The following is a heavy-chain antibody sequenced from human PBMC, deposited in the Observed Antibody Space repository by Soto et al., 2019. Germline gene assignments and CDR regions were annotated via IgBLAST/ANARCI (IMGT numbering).Heavy chain of an antibody. D-gene: IGHD4-17*01. J-gene: IGHJ4*02. CDR3: ARRFYGDYGFDY. V-gene: IGHV4-59*08. CDR1: GGYISSYY. CDR2: IYYSGST. Sequence: SETLSLTCTVSGGYISSYYWSWIRQPPGKGLEWIGYIYYSGSTNYNPSLKSRVTISVDTSKNQFSLKLSSVTAADTAVYYCARRFYGDYGFDYWGQGPLVTVSS.